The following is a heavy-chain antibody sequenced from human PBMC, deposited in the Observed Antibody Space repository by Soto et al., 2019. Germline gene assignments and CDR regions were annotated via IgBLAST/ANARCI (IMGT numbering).Heavy chain of an antibody. CDR2: INPNSGGT. V-gene: IGHV1-2*04. CDR1: GYTFTAYY. CDR3: ARDHCTSPGCYEDYYYGMDV. J-gene: IGHJ6*02. D-gene: IGHD2-2*01. Sequence: ASVKVSCKASGYTFTAYYMHWVRQAPGQGLEWMGWINPNSGGTNYAQKFQGWVTLTRDTSISTAYMELSRLTSDDTAVYYCARDHCTSPGCYEDYYYGMDVWGQGTTVTV.